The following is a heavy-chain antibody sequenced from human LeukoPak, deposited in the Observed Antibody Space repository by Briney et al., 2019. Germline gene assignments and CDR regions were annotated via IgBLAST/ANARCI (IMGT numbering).Heavy chain of an antibody. CDR2: INPNSGDT. J-gene: IGHJ4*02. V-gene: IGHV1-2*02. CDR3: ARDRRAYREPLGLDY. D-gene: IGHD2-21*01. CDR1: GFTFTDYY. Sequence: GASVRVSCKGSGFTFTDYYINWVRQAPGQGLEWMGWINPNSGDTNYAQRFQDRVTMTSDTSITTAYIDLNLLRSDDTAVYYCARDRRAYREPLGLDYWGQGTLVTVSS.